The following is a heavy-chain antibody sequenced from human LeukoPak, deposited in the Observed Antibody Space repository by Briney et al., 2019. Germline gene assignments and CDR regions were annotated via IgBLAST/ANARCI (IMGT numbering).Heavy chain of an antibody. CDR2: ISWNSGSI. D-gene: IGHD4-23*01. J-gene: IGHJ4*02. Sequence: GGSLRLSCAASGFTFDDYAMHWVRQAPGKGLEWVSGISWNSGSIGYADSVKGRFTISRDNAKNPLYLQMNSLRAEDTALYYCAKDISYGGNSGGYFDYWGQGTLVTVSS. CDR1: GFTFDDYA. V-gene: IGHV3-9*01. CDR3: AKDISYGGNSGGYFDY.